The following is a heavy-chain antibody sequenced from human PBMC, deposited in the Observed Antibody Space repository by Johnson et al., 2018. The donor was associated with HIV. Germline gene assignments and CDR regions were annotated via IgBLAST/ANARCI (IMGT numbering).Heavy chain of an antibody. J-gene: IGHJ3*02. CDR1: GFTFSTYW. V-gene: IGHV3-66*01. D-gene: IGHD6-13*01. CDR3: ARGGEYSSSLYAFDI. Sequence: MLLVESGGGVVQPGRSLRLSCAASGFTFSTYWMSWVRQAPGKGLEWVSVIYSGDSTYYADSVKGRFTISRDNSKNTLYLQMNSLRAEDTAVYYCARGGEYSSSLYAFDIWGQGTMVTVSS. CDR2: IYSGDST.